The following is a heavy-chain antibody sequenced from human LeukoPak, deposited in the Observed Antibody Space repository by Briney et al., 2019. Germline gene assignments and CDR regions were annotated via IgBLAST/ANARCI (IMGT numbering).Heavy chain of an antibody. CDR3: ARGVDTGFDP. CDR1: GYTFTSYY. V-gene: IGHV1-46*01. CDR2: INPSGGST. D-gene: IGHD5-18*01. Sequence: ASVKVSCKASGYTFTSYYMHWVRQAPGQGLEWMGIINPSGGSTSYAQKFQGRVTMTTDTSTSTAYMELRSLRSDDTAVYYCARGVDTGFDPWGQGTLVTVSS. J-gene: IGHJ5*02.